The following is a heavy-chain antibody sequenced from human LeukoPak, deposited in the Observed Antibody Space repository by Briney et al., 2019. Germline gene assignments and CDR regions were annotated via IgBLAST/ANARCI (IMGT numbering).Heavy chain of an antibody. CDR3: ARDHKGYSYGYRRGYSDYYYMDV. Sequence: QAGGSLRLSCAASGITFSSYAMHWVRQAPGKGLEWVAVISYDGSNKYYADSVKGRFTISRDNSKNTLYLQMNSLRAEDTAVYYCARDHKGYSYGYRRGYSDYYYMDVWGKGTTVTVSS. V-gene: IGHV3-30*04. J-gene: IGHJ6*03. CDR1: GITFSSYA. D-gene: IGHD5-18*01. CDR2: ISYDGSNK.